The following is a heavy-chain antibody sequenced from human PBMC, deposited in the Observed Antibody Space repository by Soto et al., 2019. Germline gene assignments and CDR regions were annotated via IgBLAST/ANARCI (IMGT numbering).Heavy chain of an antibody. D-gene: IGHD4-17*01. Sequence: GGSLRLSCAASGFTFSSYSMNWVRQAPGKGLEWVSSISSSSSYIYYADSVKGRFTISRDNAKNSLYLQMNSLRAEDTAVYYCAREETTVTGAFDIWGQGTMVTVSS. V-gene: IGHV3-21*01. CDR3: AREETTVTGAFDI. J-gene: IGHJ3*02. CDR2: ISSSSSYI. CDR1: GFTFSSYS.